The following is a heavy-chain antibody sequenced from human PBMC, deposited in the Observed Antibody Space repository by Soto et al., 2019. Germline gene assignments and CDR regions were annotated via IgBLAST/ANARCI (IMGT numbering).Heavy chain of an antibody. CDR3: ARDSGYSSGWYPGWFDP. Sequence: SETLSLTCTVSGGSVSSGSYYWSWIRQPPGKGLEWIGYIYYSGSTNYNPSLKSRVTISVDTSKNQFSLKLSSVTAAGTAVYYCARDSGYSSGWYPGWFDPWGQGTLVTVSS. D-gene: IGHD6-19*01. J-gene: IGHJ5*02. CDR2: IYYSGST. V-gene: IGHV4-61*01. CDR1: GGSVSSGSYY.